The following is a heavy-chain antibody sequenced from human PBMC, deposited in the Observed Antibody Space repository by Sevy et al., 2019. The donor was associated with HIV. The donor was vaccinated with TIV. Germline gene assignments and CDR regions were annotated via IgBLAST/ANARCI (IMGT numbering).Heavy chain of an antibody. CDR1: GFTFSSYA. J-gene: IGHJ6*02. V-gene: IGHV3-30-3*01. CDR3: AGSGIAVAGKRGNYYYYYGMDV. Sequence: GGSLRLSCAASGFTFSSYAMHWVRQAPGKGLEWVAVISYDGSNKYYADSVKGRFTISRDNSKNTLYLQMNSLRAEDTAVYYCAGSGIAVAGKRGNYYYYYGMDVWGQGTTVTVSS. D-gene: IGHD6-19*01. CDR2: ISYDGSNK.